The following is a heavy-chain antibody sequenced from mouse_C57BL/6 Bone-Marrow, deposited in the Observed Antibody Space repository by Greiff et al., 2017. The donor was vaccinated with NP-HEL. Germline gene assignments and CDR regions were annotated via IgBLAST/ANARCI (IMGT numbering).Heavy chain of an antibody. Sequence: EVKLVESGGGLVKPGGSLKLSCAASGFTFSSYTMSWVRQTPEKRLEWVATISGGGGNTYYPDSVKGRFTISRDNAKNTLYLQMSSLRSEDTALYYCARYYGSSYTYAMDYWGQGTSVTVSS. J-gene: IGHJ4*01. CDR3: ARYYGSSYTYAMDY. D-gene: IGHD1-1*01. CDR1: GFTFSSYT. CDR2: ISGGGGNT. V-gene: IGHV5-9*01.